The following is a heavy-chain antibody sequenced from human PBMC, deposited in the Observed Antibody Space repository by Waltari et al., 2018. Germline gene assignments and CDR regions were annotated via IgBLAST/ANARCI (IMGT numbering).Heavy chain of an antibody. D-gene: IGHD1-1*01. J-gene: IGHJ3*02. CDR3: AATTDGTFDI. V-gene: IGHV1-46*01. CDR1: GYTFTRYY. CDR2: INPSGGST. Sequence: QVQLVQSGAEVKKPGASERVSCKASGYTFTRYYLHWGRPAHGQGLAWMGIINPSGGSTSYAQKFQGRVTMTRDTSTSTVYMELSSLRSEDTAVYYCAATTDGTFDIWGQGTMVTVSS.